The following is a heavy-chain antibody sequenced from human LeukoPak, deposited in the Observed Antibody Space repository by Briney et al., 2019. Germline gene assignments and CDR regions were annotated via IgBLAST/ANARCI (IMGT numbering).Heavy chain of an antibody. CDR1: GGSISSSSSS. J-gene: IGHJ5*02. CDR2: IYNSGST. V-gene: IGHV4-39*07. CDR3: ARGAYGPNWFDP. Sequence: SETLSLTCTVSGGSISSSSSSWGWIRQPPGKGLEWIASIYNSGSTFYNPSLKSRVTISVDTSKNQFSLKLSSVTAADTAVYYCARGAYGPNWFDPWGQGTLVTVSS. D-gene: IGHD1-26*01.